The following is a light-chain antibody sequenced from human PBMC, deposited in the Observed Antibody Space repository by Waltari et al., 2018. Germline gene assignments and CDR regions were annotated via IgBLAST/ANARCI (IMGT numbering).Light chain of an antibody. CDR3: QQSYSVPPVT. CDR1: QSIRGY. CDR2: AAS. J-gene: IGKJ4*01. Sequence: DIQLTQSPSSLSASVGARVTITCRASQSIRGYLNWYQQKSGEAPKLLIYAASTLQSGVPSRFSGGGSETDFTLTITTLQPEDFATYYCQQSYSVPPVTFGGGTKVEIK. V-gene: IGKV1-39*01.